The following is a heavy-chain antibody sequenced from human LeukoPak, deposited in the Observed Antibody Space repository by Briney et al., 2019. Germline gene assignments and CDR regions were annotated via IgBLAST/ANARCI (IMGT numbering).Heavy chain of an antibody. CDR3: AREVGYCSSTSCPYYYYGMDV. Sequence: GGSLRLSCAASGFTFSSYGIHWVRQAPGEGLEWVAVIWYDGSNKYYADSVKGRFTISRDNSKNTLYLQMNSLRAEDTAVYYCAREVGYCSSTSCPYYYYGMDVWGQGTTVTVSS. V-gene: IGHV3-33*01. D-gene: IGHD2-2*01. CDR2: IWYDGSNK. CDR1: GFTFSSYG. J-gene: IGHJ6*02.